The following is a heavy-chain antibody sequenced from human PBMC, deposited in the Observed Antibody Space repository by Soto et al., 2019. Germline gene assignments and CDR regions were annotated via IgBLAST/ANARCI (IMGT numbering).Heavy chain of an antibody. D-gene: IGHD1-7*01. CDR2: IIPIVGTA. CDR3: ARENSNWNYVVGWFDT. CDR1: GGTFSSYA. V-gene: IGHV1-69*06. Sequence: ASVKVSCKASGGTFSSYAISWVRQAPGQGLEWMGGIIPIVGTAKYAQKFQGRVTIAADKTRSTAYMELSSLRSEDTAVYYCARENSNWNYVVGWFDTWGQGTLVSVSS. J-gene: IGHJ5*02.